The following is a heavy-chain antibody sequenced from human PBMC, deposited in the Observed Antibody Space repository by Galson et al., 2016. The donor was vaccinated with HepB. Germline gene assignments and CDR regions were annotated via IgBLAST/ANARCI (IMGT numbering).Heavy chain of an antibody. J-gene: IGHJ2*01. D-gene: IGHD3-22*01. CDR1: GFTFSSYG. CDR3: AKDYYDSSGYRSYWYFDL. CDR2: MSYDGSNK. V-gene: IGHV3-30*18. Sequence: SLRLSCAASGFTFSSYGMHWVRQAPGKGLEWVAVMSYDGSNKYYADSVKGRFTISRDNSKNTLYVQMHSLGAEDTAVYYCAKDYYDSSGYRSYWYFDLWGRGTLVTVSS.